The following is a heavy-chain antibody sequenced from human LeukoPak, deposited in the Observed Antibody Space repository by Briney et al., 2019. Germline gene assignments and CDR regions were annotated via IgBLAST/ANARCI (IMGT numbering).Heavy chain of an antibody. D-gene: IGHD5-18*01. Sequence: SETLSLTCAVYGGSFSGYYWSWIRQPPGKGLEWIGEINHSGSTNYNPSLKSRVTISVDTSKNQFSLKLSSVTAADTAVYYCERDPGYNYGRRYDAFDIWGQGTMVTVSS. J-gene: IGHJ3*02. CDR2: INHSGST. CDR3: ERDPGYNYGRRYDAFDI. CDR1: GGSFSGYY. V-gene: IGHV4-34*01.